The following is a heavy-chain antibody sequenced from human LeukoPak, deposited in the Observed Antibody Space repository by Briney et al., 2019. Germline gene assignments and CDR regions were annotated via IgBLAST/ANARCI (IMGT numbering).Heavy chain of an antibody. J-gene: IGHJ4*02. CDR2: ISGSGGTT. CDR3: VRVRGARAFDY. CDR1: GFTFGTYA. Sequence: GGSLRLSCAASGFTFGTYAMSWVRQAPGKGLEWVSSISGSGGTTYYADSVKGRFTISRDNSKDTLYLQMSSLRAEDTAVYYCVRVRGARAFDYWGEGTLVTVSP. D-gene: IGHD3-10*01. V-gene: IGHV3-23*01.